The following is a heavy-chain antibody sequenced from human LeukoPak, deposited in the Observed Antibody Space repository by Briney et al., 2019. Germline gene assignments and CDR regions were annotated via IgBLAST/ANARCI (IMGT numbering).Heavy chain of an antibody. J-gene: IGHJ4*02. D-gene: IGHD4-23*01. V-gene: IGHV3-74*01. Sequence: GGSLRLSCAPSGFTFNTYWMHWVRQAPGKGLVWVSRINSDGRRTTYADSLKGRFTISRDNAKNTLYLQMNSLRAEDTAVYYCARDLDYGGNSNFDDWGQGTLVTVSS. CDR3: ARDLDYGGNSNFDD. CDR1: GFTFNTYW. CDR2: INSDGRRT.